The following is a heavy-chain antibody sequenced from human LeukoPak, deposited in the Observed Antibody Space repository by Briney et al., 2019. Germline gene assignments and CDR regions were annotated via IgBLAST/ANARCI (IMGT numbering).Heavy chain of an antibody. Sequence: SETLSLTCTVSGGSISNYHWSWIRQPPGKGLEWIGSIYYTGSTHYNPSLKSRVTISVDTSKNQFSLKLSSVTAADTAVYYCARRPGEYGGNDFDYWGQGTLVTVSS. CDR1: GGSISNYH. CDR3: ARRPGEYGGNDFDY. D-gene: IGHD4/OR15-4a*01. J-gene: IGHJ4*02. V-gene: IGHV4-39*01. CDR2: IYYTGST.